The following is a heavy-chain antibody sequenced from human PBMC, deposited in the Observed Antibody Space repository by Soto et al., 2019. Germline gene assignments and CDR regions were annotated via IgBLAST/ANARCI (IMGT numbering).Heavy chain of an antibody. CDR1: GFPFNTYA. CDR2: INSASTTT. CDR3: ARDLSH. Sequence: EAGGGLVQPGGSLRLSCAASGFPFNTYAMHWVRQAPGKGLEWISYINSASTTTFHADSVKGRFTVSRDNAENSLYLQMSSLRHEETAVYSCARDLSHWGQGTLVTVSS. V-gene: IGHV3-48*02. J-gene: IGHJ4*02.